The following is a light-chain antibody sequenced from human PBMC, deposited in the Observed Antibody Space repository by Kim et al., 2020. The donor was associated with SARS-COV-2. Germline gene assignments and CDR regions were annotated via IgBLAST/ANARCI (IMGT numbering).Light chain of an antibody. J-gene: IGLJ2*01. CDR3: CSYATTYVI. CDR1: RSSVASYNL. CDR2: EVT. V-gene: IGLV2-23*02. Sequence: PGQSFAFSFTGIRSSVASYNLVSWYQQHPGKAPLLIIYEVTKRPSGVSNRFSGSKSGNTASLTISGLQAEDEADYYCCSYATTYVIFGGGTQLTVL.